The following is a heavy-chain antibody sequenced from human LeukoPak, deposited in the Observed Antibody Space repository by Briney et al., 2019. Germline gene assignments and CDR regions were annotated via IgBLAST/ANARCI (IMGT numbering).Heavy chain of an antibody. V-gene: IGHV3-21*01. CDR3: ATISSGWLFDY. J-gene: IGHJ4*02. D-gene: IGHD6-19*01. CDR2: ISSSSSYI. CDR1: RLTLSSYS. Sequence: GGSLTLSCAASRLTLSSYSMNWVRQAPGKGLEWVSSISSSSSYIYYAGSVTGRFTISRDNAKNSLYLQMNSLRAEDTAVYYCATISSGWLFDYWGQGTLVTVSS.